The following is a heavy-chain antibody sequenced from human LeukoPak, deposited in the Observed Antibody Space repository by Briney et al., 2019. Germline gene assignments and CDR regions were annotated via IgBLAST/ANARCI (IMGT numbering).Heavy chain of an antibody. CDR2: FDPEDGET. D-gene: IGHD6-13*01. CDR3: ATDLTKMDSSSWYLAFDI. CDR1: GYTLTELS. J-gene: IGHJ3*02. V-gene: IGHV1-24*01. Sequence: ASVKVSCKVSGYTLTELSMHWVRQAPGKGREWMGGFDPEDGETIYAQKFQGRVTMTEDTSTDTAYMELSSLRSEDTAVYYCATDLTKMDSSSWYLAFDIWGQGTMVTVSS.